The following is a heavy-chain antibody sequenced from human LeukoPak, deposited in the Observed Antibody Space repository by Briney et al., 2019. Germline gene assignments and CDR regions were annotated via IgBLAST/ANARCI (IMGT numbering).Heavy chain of an antibody. V-gene: IGHV3-11*01. CDR1: GFSFSDYY. D-gene: IGHD6-19*01. CDR2: ISSRSTLI. J-gene: IGHJ5*02. Sequence: GGSLRLSCAASGFSFSDYYMSWIRQVPGKGLEWVSYISSRSTLIYYADSVKGRFTISRDNAKNSLYLQMNSLRVDDTAVYYCARETVTVAGNWCDPWGQGTLVTVSS. CDR3: ARETVTVAGNWCDP.